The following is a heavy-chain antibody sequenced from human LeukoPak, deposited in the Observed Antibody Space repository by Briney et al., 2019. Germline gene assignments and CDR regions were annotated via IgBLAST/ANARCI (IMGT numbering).Heavy chain of an antibody. CDR1: GFTFDDYG. Sequence: PGGPLRLSCAASGFTFDDYGMSWVRQAPGKGLEWVSGINWNGGSTGYADSVKGRFTISRDNAKNSLYLQMNSLRAEDTALCYCARGYCSGGSCYLVSAFDIWGQGTMVTVSS. D-gene: IGHD2-15*01. J-gene: IGHJ3*02. V-gene: IGHV3-20*04. CDR3: ARGYCSGGSCYLVSAFDI. CDR2: INWNGGST.